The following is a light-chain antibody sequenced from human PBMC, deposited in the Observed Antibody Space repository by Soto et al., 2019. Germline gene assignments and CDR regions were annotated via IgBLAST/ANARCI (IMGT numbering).Light chain of an antibody. J-gene: IGLJ2*01. CDR3: QSYDNNNPVV. CDR1: SGSFASNY. CDR2: EDY. Sequence: NFMLTQPHSVSESPGKTVTISCTRSSGSFASNYVQWYQQRPGSAPTTVIYEDYQRPSGVPDRFSGSIDRSSNSASLTISGLKTEDEADYYCQSYDNNNPVVFGGGTK. V-gene: IGLV6-57*04.